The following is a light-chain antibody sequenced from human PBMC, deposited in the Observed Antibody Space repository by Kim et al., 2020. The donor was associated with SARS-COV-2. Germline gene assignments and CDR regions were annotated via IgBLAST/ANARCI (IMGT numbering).Light chain of an antibody. J-gene: IGKJ1*01. CDR2: NST. CDR3: QQYCTSPKT. V-gene: IGKV3-20*01. Sequence: EIVLTQSPGTLSLSPGESATLSCRASQTVNSYYLAWYQQTPGQAPRLLIYNSTKRATGIPDRFSGSGSGTDFTLTISRLEAEDFAVYYCQQYCTSPKTFGPGTKVDIK. CDR1: QTVNSYY.